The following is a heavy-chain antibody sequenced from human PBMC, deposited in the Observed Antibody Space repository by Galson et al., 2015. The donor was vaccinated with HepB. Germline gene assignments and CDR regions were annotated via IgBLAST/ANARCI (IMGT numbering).Heavy chain of an antibody. D-gene: IGHD6-19*01. Sequence: SVKVSCKASGGTFSSYAISWVRQAPGQGLEWMGRIIPILGIANYAQKFQGRVTITADKSTSTAYMELSSLRSEDTAVYYCARDLGVAGYDYWGQGTLVTVSS. CDR3: ARDLGVAGYDY. CDR1: GGTFSSYA. V-gene: IGHV1-69*04. CDR2: IIPILGIA. J-gene: IGHJ4*02.